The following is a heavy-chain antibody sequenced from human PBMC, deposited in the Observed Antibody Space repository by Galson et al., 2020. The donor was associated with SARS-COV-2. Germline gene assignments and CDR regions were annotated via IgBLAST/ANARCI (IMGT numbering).Heavy chain of an antibody. CDR3: ARLINYSDRSGFHRYYYYYMDV. CDR1: GGSISSSSYY. CDR2: MYYSGST. V-gene: IGHV4-39*01. Sequence: SETLSLTCTVSGGSISSSSYYWGWIRQPPGKGLEWIGSMYYSGSTYYNPSLESRVTISVDTSKNQFSLKLSSVTAADTAGYYCARLINYSDRSGFHRYYYYYMDVWGKGTTITVSS. D-gene: IGHD3-22*01. J-gene: IGHJ6*03.